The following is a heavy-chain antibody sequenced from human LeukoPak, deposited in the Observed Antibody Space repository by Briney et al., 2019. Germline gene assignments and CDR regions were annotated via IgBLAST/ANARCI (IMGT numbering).Heavy chain of an antibody. J-gene: IGHJ4*02. CDR3: AKSKTTSWSDFDY. D-gene: IGHD2-2*01. CDR2: ISGGGGTT. V-gene: IGHV3-23*01. Sequence: GGSLRLSCAASGFTFSSYAMSWVRQAPGKGLEWVSAISGGGGTTYYADSVKGRFTISRDNSKNTLSLQMNGLRAEDTAVYYYAKSKTTSWSDFDYWGQGTLVTVSS. CDR1: GFTFSSYA.